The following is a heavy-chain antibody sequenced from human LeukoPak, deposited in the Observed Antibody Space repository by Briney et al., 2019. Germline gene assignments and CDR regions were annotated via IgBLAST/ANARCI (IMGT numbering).Heavy chain of an antibody. Sequence: QPGGSLRLSCAASGFTVSSNYMSWARQAPGKGLEWVSVIYSGGSTYYADSAKGRFTISRDNSKNTLYLQMNSLRAEDTAVYYCARGVGATRMDVWGQGTTVTVSS. CDR1: GFTVSSNY. CDR3: ARGVGATRMDV. CDR2: IYSGGST. J-gene: IGHJ6*02. V-gene: IGHV3-66*01. D-gene: IGHD1-26*01.